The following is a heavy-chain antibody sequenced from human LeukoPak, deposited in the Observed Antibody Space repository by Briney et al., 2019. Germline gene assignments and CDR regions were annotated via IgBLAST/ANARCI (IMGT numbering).Heavy chain of an antibody. CDR2: ISANNGNT. V-gene: IGHV1-18*01. J-gene: IGHJ4*02. CDR1: GYTFATYS. Sequence: ASVKVSCKASGYTFATYSIGWMRQAPGQGLEWMGWISANNGNTNYAQKFQDRVTMTTDTSTSTAYMELRSLRSDDTAVYYCARVRDNDYGDFWGQGTLVTVSS. CDR3: ARVRDNDYGDF. D-gene: IGHD2-15*01.